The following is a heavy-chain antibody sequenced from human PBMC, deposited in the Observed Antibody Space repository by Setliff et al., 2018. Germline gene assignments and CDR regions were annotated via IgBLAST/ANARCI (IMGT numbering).Heavy chain of an antibody. V-gene: IGHV4-31*03. Sequence: PSETLSLTCTVSGGSISSSNYYWTWVRQHPRKGLEWVAYTSYTGTTYYNPSLENRLTISVDTSKNQFSLKVHFVTAADTAVYYCAGGACSGGSCRDFQHWGQGTLVTVSS. J-gene: IGHJ1*01. CDR3: AGGACSGGSCRDFQH. CDR2: TSYTGTT. D-gene: IGHD2-15*01. CDR1: GGSISSSNYY.